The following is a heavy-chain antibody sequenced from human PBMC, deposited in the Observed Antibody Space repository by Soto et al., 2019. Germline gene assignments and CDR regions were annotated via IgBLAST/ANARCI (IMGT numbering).Heavy chain of an antibody. D-gene: IGHD1-26*01. CDR3: LKGESQYYLYSCTDV. Sequence: GGSLRLSCSASGFTFSSYAMHWVRQAPGKRLEYVSSIISSGGSAYYADSVKGRFAISRDNSKNTLYLQMSSLRAEDTAVYYCLKGESQYYLYSCTDVWGQGTTVTVSS. CDR2: IISSGGSA. CDR1: GFTFSSYA. V-gene: IGHV3-64D*08. J-gene: IGHJ6*02.